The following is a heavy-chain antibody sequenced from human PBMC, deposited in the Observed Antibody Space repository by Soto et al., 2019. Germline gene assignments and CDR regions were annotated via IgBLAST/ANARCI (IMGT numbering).Heavy chain of an antibody. CDR2: IDWDDDK. D-gene: IGHD4-17*01. CDR1: GFSLSTSGIR. V-gene: IGHV2-70*04. J-gene: IGHJ4*02. CDR3: ARTFSTTRHSDFDY. Sequence: GPTLVNPTQTLTRNCSVSGFSLSTSGIRVSWIRQPPGKALEWLARIDWDDDKFYSTSLKTRLTISKDTSKNQVVLIMTNMDPVDTATYYCARTFSTTRHSDFDYWGQGTLVTVSS.